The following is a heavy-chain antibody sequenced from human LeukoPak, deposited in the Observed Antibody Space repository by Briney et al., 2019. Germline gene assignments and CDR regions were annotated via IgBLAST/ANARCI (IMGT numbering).Heavy chain of an antibody. CDR3: VRDGHHFGFDV. Sequence: GGSLRLSCAASGFTFDDYGMTWVRQVPGKGLEWVSGIHWDGGSIGYADSVKGRFTISRDNAKNSLYLQMTSLRAEDTALYHCVRDGHHFGFDVWGQGITVTVSS. CDR1: GFTFDDYG. CDR2: IHWDGGSI. J-gene: IGHJ6*02. V-gene: IGHV3-20*01.